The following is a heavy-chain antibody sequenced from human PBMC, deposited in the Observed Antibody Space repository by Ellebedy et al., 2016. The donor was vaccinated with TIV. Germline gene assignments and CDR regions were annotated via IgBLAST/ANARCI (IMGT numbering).Heavy chain of an antibody. J-gene: IGHJ4*02. CDR2: ITGMFRTV. CDR3: ARGGAYYHRYFDD. V-gene: IGHV1-69*13. Sequence: SVKVSCKASGGTSNNYAISWVRQAPGQGLEWMGGITGMFRTVNYAQKFQGRVTITADEFMTKAYMELSSLRSEDTAVYYCARGGAYYHRYFDDWGQGTLVTISS. CDR1: GGTSNNYA. D-gene: IGHD3-10*01.